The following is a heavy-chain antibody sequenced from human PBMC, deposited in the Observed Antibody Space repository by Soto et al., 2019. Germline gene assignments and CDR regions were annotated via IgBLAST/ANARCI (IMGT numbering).Heavy chain of an antibody. CDR2: ISYDGSNK. D-gene: IGHD3-22*01. CDR3: AREGYYDSSGFVDY. Sequence: GGSLRLSCAASGFTFSRYAMHWVRQAPGKGLEWVAVISYDGSNKYYADSVKGRFTISRDNSKNTLYLQMNSLRAEDTAVYYCAREGYYDSSGFVDYWGQGTLVTVSS. CDR1: GFTFSRYA. V-gene: IGHV3-30-3*01. J-gene: IGHJ4*02.